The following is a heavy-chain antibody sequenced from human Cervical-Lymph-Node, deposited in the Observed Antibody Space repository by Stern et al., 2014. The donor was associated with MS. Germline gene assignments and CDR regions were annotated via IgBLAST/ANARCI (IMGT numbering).Heavy chain of an antibody. CDR1: GFSLLSSGEG. CDR2: IYWDNSQ. Sequence: QVTLRESGPALVKPTQTLTLTCSFSGFSLLSSGEGVGWIRQTPGKALEWLALIYWDNSQRHTPSLRTRVTVTKDTSKNQVVLTMTNMDPVDTGTYYCAHTNYYDSFFDHWGQGSLVTVSS. D-gene: IGHD3-22*01. J-gene: IGHJ4*02. V-gene: IGHV2-5*02. CDR3: AHTNYYDSFFDH.